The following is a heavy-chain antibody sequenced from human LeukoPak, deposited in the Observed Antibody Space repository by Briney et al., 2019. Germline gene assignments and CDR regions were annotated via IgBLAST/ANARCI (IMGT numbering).Heavy chain of an antibody. J-gene: IGHJ4*02. Sequence: PGGSLRLSCAASGFTFSSYGMSWGRQAPGKGLEWVSAISGSGGSTYYADSVKGRFTIPRDNSKNTLYLQMNSLRAEDTAVYYCAKDSGVVITYWGQGTLVTVSS. V-gene: IGHV3-23*01. CDR2: ISGSGGST. D-gene: IGHD3-3*01. CDR3: AKDSGVVITY. CDR1: GFTFSSYG.